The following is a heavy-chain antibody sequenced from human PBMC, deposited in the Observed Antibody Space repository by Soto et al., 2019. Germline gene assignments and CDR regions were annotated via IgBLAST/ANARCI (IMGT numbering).Heavy chain of an antibody. V-gene: IGHV4-38-2*01. J-gene: IGHJ5*02. CDR2: ISHSGTT. Sequence: FLTCVVSGYSITTGYYWGWICQPPGKGLEWIGSISHSGTTFYSSSLKSRVTISKDASKNQFSLKVNSVIAADTAVYYCARSGGSAGWFDPWGPGSLVTVSS. CDR1: GYSITTGYY. CDR3: ARSGGSAGWFDP. D-gene: IGHD2-15*01.